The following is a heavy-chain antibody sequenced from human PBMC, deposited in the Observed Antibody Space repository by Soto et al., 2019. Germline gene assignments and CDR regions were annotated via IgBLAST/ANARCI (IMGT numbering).Heavy chain of an antibody. Sequence: SVKVSCKASGFPFTSSAVQWARQARGQRLEWIGWIVVGSGNTNYAQKFQERVTITRDMSTSTAYRELSSLRSEDTAVYYCAADTGGYDYYYGMDVWGQGTTVTVSS. CDR1: GFPFTSSA. J-gene: IGHJ6*02. V-gene: IGHV1-58*01. CDR2: IVVGSGNT. CDR3: AADTGGYDYYYGMDV. D-gene: IGHD2-8*02.